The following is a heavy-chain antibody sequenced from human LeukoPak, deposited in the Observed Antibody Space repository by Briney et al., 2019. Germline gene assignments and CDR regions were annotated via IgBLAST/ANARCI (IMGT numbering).Heavy chain of an antibody. Sequence: GRSLRLSCSASGFTFSSYAMHWVRPAPGKGLEYVSTINIDGVTTFYADSVKGRFTISRDNSKNTLFLQMSSLRSEDTAVYYCVKDRIGSYAFDIWGQGTMVTVSS. CDR3: VKDRIGSYAFDI. V-gene: IGHV3-64D*06. D-gene: IGHD1-26*01. CDR2: INIDGVTT. CDR1: GFTFSSYA. J-gene: IGHJ3*02.